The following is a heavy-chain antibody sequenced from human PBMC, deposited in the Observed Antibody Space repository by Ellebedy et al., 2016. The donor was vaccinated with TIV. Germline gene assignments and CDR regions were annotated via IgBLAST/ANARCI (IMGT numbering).Heavy chain of an antibody. D-gene: IGHD3-3*01. V-gene: IGHV3-30*03. CDR2: ISYDGSNK. CDR3: ARVALYDFWSGSPFDY. Sequence: GGSLRLSCAASGFTFSSYGMHWVRQAPGKGLEWVAVISYDGSNKYYADSVKGRFTISRDNSKNTLYLQMNSLRADDTAVYYCARVALYDFWSGSPFDYWGQGSLVTVSS. J-gene: IGHJ4*02. CDR1: GFTFSSYG.